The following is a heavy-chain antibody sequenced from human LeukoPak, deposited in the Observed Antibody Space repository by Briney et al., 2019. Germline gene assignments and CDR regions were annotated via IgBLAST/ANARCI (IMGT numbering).Heavy chain of an antibody. CDR1: GFTFSSYS. Sequence: GGSLRLSCAASGFTFSSYSMNWVRQAPGKGLEWVSSIRSSSSYIYYADSVKGRFTISRDNAKNSLYLQMNSLRAEDTAVYYCARAAINYYDSSGYYRYYFDYWGQGTLVTVSS. J-gene: IGHJ4*02. CDR2: IRSSSSYI. V-gene: IGHV3-21*01. D-gene: IGHD3-22*01. CDR3: ARAAINYYDSSGYYRYYFDY.